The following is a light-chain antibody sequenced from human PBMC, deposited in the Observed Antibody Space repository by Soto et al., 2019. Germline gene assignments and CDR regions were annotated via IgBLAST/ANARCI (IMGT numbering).Light chain of an antibody. J-gene: IGLJ2*01. Sequence: QSVLTQPASVSGSPGQSITISCTGTSSDVGVYKYVSWYQHHPGKAPKLIIYEVTNRPSGVSNRFSGSKSGNTASLSISGLQPEDEADYYCSSYTTSSTLVIFGGGTKVTVL. CDR1: SSDVGVYKY. V-gene: IGLV2-14*01. CDR2: EVT. CDR3: SSYTTSSTLVI.